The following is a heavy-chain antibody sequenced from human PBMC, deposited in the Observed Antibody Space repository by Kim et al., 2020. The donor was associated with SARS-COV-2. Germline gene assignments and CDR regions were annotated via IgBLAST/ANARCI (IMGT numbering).Heavy chain of an antibody. D-gene: IGHD6-13*01. J-gene: IGHJ3*02. CDR3: ARTTKYSSSYDDAFDI. CDR1: GFTFSSYE. CDR2: ISSSGSTI. Sequence: GGSLRLSCAASGFTFSSYEMNWVRQAPGKGLEWVSYISSSGSTIYYADSVKGRFTISRDNAKNSLYLQMNSLRAEDTAVYYCARTTKYSSSYDDAFDIWGQGTMVTVSS. V-gene: IGHV3-48*03.